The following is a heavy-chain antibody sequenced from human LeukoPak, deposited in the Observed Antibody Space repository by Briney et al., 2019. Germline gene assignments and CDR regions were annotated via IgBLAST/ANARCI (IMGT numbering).Heavy chain of an antibody. CDR2: IYSDGRT. CDR1: GFSVGNTY. CDR3: ARDGKYSGSFDN. D-gene: IGHD5-12*01. Sequence: GGSLRLSCAASGFSVGNTYMSWVRQAPGKGLEWVAVIYSDGRTYYADSVKGRFTISRDNSKNTLYLQMNSLRAEDSAVYYCARDGKYSGSFDNWGQGTLVTVSS. V-gene: IGHV3-53*01. J-gene: IGHJ4*02.